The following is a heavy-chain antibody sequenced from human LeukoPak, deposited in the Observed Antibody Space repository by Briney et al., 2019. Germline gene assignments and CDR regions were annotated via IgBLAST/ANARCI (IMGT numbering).Heavy chain of an antibody. D-gene: IGHD3-22*01. J-gene: IGHJ4*02. CDR1: GGTFSRHA. CDR2: IIPIFGTA. CDR3: ATPYYDTSGYHALDY. Sequence: SVKVSCKASGGTFSRHAFTSVRQAPGQGLEWMGGIIPIFGTANYAQKFQGRLTITTDESTSTAYMELSSLRSEDTAVYFCATPYYDTSGYHALDYWGQGTLVTVSS. V-gene: IGHV1-69*05.